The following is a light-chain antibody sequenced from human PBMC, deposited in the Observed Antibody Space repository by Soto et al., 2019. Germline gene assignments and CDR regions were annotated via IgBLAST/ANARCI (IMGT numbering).Light chain of an antibody. Sequence: DIQMTQSPSSVSASIGDRVTITCRASQDISTWLGWYQQKPGKAPNLLIYTASSLQSGVPSRFSGSGSGTEFTLTIVSLQPEDFATYSCQQGNSFPFTFGPGTTVDI. CDR2: TAS. J-gene: IGKJ3*01. CDR3: QQGNSFPFT. V-gene: IGKV1-12*01. CDR1: QDISTW.